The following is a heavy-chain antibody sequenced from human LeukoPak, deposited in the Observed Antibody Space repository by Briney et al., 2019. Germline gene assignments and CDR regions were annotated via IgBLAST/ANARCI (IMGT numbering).Heavy chain of an antibody. CDR3: ASSPRVDTAMVLFDP. CDR2: IYYSGST. CDR1: GGSISSYY. J-gene: IGHJ5*02. Sequence: KSSETLSLTCTVSGGSISSYYWSWIRQPPGKGLEWIGYIYYSGSTNYNPSLKRRVTISVDTSKNQFSLKLSSVTAADTAVYYCASSPRVDTAMVLFDPWGQGTLVTVSS. D-gene: IGHD5-18*01. V-gene: IGHV4-59*01.